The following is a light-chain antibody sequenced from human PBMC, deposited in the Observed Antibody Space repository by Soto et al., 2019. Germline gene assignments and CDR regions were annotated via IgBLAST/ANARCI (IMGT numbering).Light chain of an antibody. J-gene: IGKJ1*01. Sequence: DIQITQSPSTLSGSVGDRVTITSRASQTISSWLAWYQQKPGKAPKLLIYKASTLKSGVPSRFSGSGSGTEFTLTISSLQPDDFATYYCQHYNSYSEAFGQGTQVDIK. V-gene: IGKV1-5*03. CDR3: QHYNSYSEA. CDR1: QTISSW. CDR2: KAS.